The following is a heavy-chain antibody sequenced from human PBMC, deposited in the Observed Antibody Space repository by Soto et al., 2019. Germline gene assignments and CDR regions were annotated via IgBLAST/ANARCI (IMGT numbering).Heavy chain of an antibody. J-gene: IGHJ6*02. D-gene: IGHD1-20*01. V-gene: IGHV4-59*01. CDR3: ARYKSNYYYGMDV. CDR1: GGSISSYY. CDR2: IYYSGIT. Sequence: SETLSLTCTVSGGSISSYYWSWIRQPPGKGLEWIGYIYYSGITNYNPSLKSRVTISVDTSKNQFSLKLSSVTAADTAVYYCARYKSNYYYGMDVGGQGTTVTGS.